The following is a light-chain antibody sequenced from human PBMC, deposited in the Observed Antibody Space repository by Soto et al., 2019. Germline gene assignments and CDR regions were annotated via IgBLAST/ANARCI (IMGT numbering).Light chain of an antibody. V-gene: IGKV3-15*01. CDR3: QQYNNWWT. CDR1: QSVSSS. CDR2: GAS. Sequence: EVVMTQSPATLSVSPGERATLSCRASQSVSSSLAWYQQKPGQAPRLLIYGASTRATGIPARFSGSGSETEFILTISSLQSEDFAVYYCQQYNNWWTFGQGTKVEIK. J-gene: IGKJ1*01.